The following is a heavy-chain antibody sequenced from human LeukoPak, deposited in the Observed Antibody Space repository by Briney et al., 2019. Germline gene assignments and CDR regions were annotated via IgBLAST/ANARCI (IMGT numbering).Heavy chain of an antibody. J-gene: IGHJ4*02. V-gene: IGHV3-23*01. CDR1: GFTFSSYA. CDR3: AKGDRDRYCSSTSCYLFDY. CDR2: ISGSGGST. D-gene: IGHD2-2*01. Sequence: PGGSLRLSCAASGFTFSSYAMSWVRQAPGKGLEWVSAISGSGGSTYYADSVRGRFTISRDNSKNTLYLQMNSLRAEDTAVYYCAKGDRDRYCSSTSCYLFDYWGQGTLVTVSS.